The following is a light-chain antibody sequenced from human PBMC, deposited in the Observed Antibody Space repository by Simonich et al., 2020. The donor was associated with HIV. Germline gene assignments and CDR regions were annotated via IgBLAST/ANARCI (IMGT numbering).Light chain of an antibody. CDR1: QSVSSN. J-gene: IGKJ2*01. CDR3: QQYNKWPYT. V-gene: IGKV3-15*01. Sequence: EIVLTQSPGTLSLSPGERATLSCRASQSVSSNLAWYEQKPGQAPRLLIYGASTRATGIPARFSGSGSGTEFTLTISSLQSEDFAVYYCQQYNKWPYTFGQGTKLEIK. CDR2: GAS.